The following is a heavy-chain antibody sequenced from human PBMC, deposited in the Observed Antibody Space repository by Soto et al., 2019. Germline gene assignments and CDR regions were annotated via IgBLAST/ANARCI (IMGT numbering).Heavy chain of an antibody. D-gene: IGHD3-9*01. CDR1: GFTFSSYA. CDR2: ISGSGGST. CDR3: AKGVVDWLLSKHDAFDI. Sequence: GGSLRLSCAASGFTFSSYAMSWVRQAPGKGLEWVSAISGSGGSTYYADSVKGRFTISRDNSKNTLYLQMNSLRAEDTAVYYCAKGVVDWLLSKHDAFDIWGQGTMVTVSS. V-gene: IGHV3-23*01. J-gene: IGHJ3*02.